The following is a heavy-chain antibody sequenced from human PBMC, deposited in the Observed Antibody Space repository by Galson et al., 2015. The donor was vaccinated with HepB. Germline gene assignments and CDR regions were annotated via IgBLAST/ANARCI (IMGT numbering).Heavy chain of an antibody. CDR1: GYTFTSYD. D-gene: IGHD6-13*01. Sequence: SVKVSCKASGYTFTSYDINWVRQATGQGLEWMGWMNPNSGNTGYAQKFQGRVTMTRNTSISTAYMELSSLRSEDTAVYYCARRSRAADPGWDYWGQGTLVTVSS. V-gene: IGHV1-8*01. CDR2: MNPNSGNT. CDR3: ARRSRAADPGWDY. J-gene: IGHJ4*02.